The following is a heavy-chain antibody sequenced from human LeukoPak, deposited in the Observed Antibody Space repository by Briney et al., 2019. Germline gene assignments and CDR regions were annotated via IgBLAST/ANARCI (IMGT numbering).Heavy chain of an antibody. J-gene: IGHJ4*02. CDR2: INPDSGGT. V-gene: IGHV1-2*02. D-gene: IGHD3-16*02. CDR3: ARARQRLGELSALDN. Sequence: GASVKVSCKASGYTFTGYYIHWVRQAPGQGLEWMGWINPDSGGTNYAQKFQGRVTMTRDTSIRTAYMELSRLRSDDMAVYYCARARQRLGELSALDNWGQGALVTVSS. CDR1: GYTFTGYY.